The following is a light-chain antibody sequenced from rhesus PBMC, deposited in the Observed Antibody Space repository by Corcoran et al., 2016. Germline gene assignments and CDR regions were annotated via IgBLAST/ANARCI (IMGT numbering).Light chain of an antibody. CDR1: QGLTSY. CDR2: ATS. Sequence: DIQMTQSPSSLSASVGDTVTITCRASQGLTSYLNWFQQKPGKAPKLLIYATSSLQSGVPSRFSGSGSCKDFTLTISRLQPEDFATYYCQQHNSHPYSFDQGTKGEIK. V-gene: IGKV1-28*02. J-gene: IGKJ2*01. CDR3: QQHNSHPYS.